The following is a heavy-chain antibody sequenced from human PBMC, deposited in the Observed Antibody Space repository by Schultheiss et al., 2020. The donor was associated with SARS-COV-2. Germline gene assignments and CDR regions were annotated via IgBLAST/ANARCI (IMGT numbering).Heavy chain of an antibody. V-gene: IGHV4-34*01. Sequence: SETLSLTCAVYGGSFSGYYWSWIRQPPGKGLEWIGEINHSGSTNYNPSLKSRVTISVDTSKNQFSLKLSSVTAADTAVYYCASSSSWSPRIYYFDYWGQGTLVTVSS. CDR1: GGSFSGYY. D-gene: IGHD6-13*01. CDR3: ASSSSWSPRIYYFDY. J-gene: IGHJ4*02. CDR2: INHSGST.